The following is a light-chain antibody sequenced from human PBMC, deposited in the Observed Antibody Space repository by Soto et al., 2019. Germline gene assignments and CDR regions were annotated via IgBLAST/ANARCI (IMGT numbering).Light chain of an antibody. CDR1: QSVSSY. Sequence: EIVLTQSPATLSLSPGERATLSCRASQSVSSYLAWYQQKPGQAPRLLIYDASNRATGIPARFSGSGSGTDFTLTISSLEPEDFAVYYCQQRSNWPPPTWTFGQGTKVDI. CDR3: QQRSNWPPPTWT. V-gene: IGKV3-11*01. J-gene: IGKJ1*01. CDR2: DAS.